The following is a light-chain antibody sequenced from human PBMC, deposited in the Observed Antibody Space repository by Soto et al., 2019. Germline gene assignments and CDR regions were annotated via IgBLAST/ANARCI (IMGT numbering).Light chain of an antibody. CDR3: QQYYNTPSYT. CDR1: QSVLYSSNNKNY. J-gene: IGKJ2*01. V-gene: IGKV4-1*01. Sequence: DIVMTQSPDSLAVSLGERATINCKSSQSVLYSSNNKNYLAWYQQKPGQPPKLLIYWASTRESGVPDRFSGSGSGTDFTLTISSLQAEYVAVYYCQQYYNTPSYTFGQGTKLEIK. CDR2: WAS.